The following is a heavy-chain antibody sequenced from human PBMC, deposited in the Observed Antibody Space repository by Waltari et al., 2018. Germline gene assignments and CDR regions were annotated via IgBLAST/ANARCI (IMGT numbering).Heavy chain of an antibody. J-gene: IGHJ4*02. Sequence: EVQLVGSGGALVQPGGSLRLACAASGFTLRSYWRSWVRQAPGKGLEWVANIKQDGSEIYYLDSVKGRFTISRDNAKNSLYLQMNSLRAEDTAVYYCARYNFWSGYSLFDYWGQGTLVTVSS. D-gene: IGHD3-3*01. V-gene: IGHV3-7*01. CDR3: ARYNFWSGYSLFDY. CDR2: IKQDGSEI. CDR1: GFTLRSYW.